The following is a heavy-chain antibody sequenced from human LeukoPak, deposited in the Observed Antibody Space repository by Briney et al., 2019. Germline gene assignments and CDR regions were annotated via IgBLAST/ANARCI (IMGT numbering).Heavy chain of an antibody. J-gene: IGHJ5*02. Sequence: GGSLRLSCAASGFTFDDYTMHWVRQAPGKGLEWVSSISSSSSYIYYADSVKGRFTISRDNAKNSLYLQMNSLRAEDTAVYYCARGGEVVVAATPVWFDPWGQGTLVTVSS. CDR2: ISSSSSYI. CDR3: ARGGEVVVAATPVWFDP. V-gene: IGHV3-21*01. D-gene: IGHD2-15*01. CDR1: GFTFDDYT.